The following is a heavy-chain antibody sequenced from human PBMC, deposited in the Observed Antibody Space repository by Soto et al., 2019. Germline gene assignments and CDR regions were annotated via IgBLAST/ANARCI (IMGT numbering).Heavy chain of an antibody. CDR3: AREVGYDFWSGHVSSRNWFDP. CDR2: IYYSGST. Sequence: SETLSLTCTVSGGSVSSGSYYWSWIRQPPGKGLEWIGYIYYSGSTNYNPSLKSRVTISVDTSKNQFSLKLSSVTAADTAVYYCAREVGYDFWSGHVSSRNWFDPWGQGTLVTVSS. J-gene: IGHJ5*02. D-gene: IGHD3-3*01. V-gene: IGHV4-61*01. CDR1: GGSVSSGSYY.